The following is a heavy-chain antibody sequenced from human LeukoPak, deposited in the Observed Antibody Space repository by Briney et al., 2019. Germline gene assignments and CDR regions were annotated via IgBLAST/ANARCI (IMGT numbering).Heavy chain of an antibody. CDR1: GFIFSNYW. D-gene: IGHD6-6*01. CDR3: ATFLAVIAARDSLYFQH. CDR2: VSGSGGVT. Sequence: PGGSLRLSCAASGFIFSNYWMHWVRQAPGKGLEWVSGVSGSGGVTYYADSVKGRFTISRDNSKNTLHLQMNSLRAEDTAVYYCATFLAVIAARDSLYFQHWGQGTLVSVSS. J-gene: IGHJ1*01. V-gene: IGHV3-23*01.